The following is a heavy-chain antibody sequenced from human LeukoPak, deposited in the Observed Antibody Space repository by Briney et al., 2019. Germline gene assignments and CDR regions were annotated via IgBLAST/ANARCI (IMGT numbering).Heavy chain of an antibody. J-gene: IGHJ3*02. CDR1: GFTFSSYG. CDR3: ASYRGRAFDI. V-gene: IGHV3-33*03. CDR2: IWYDGSNK. Sequence: QAGGSLRLSCAASGFTFSSYGMHWVRRAPGKGLEWVAVIWYDGSNKYYADSVKGRFTISRDNAKNTLYLQMNSLRAEDTAVYYCASYRGRAFDIWGQGTMVTVSS. D-gene: IGHD5-12*01.